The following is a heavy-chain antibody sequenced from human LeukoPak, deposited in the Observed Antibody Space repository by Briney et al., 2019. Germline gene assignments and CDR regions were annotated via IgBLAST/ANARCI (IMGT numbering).Heavy chain of an antibody. CDR2: ISGSGGST. CDR1: GFTFSSYA. Sequence: PGGSLRLSCAASGFTFSSYAMSWVRQAPGKGLEWVSAISGSGGSTYYADSVKGRFTISRDNSKNTLYLQMNSLRAEDTAVYYCAKDHVVPAEWLVQGSSQKYDYWGQGTLVTVSS. J-gene: IGHJ4*02. V-gene: IGHV3-23*01. CDR3: AKDHVVPAEWLVQGSSQKYDY. D-gene: IGHD6-19*01.